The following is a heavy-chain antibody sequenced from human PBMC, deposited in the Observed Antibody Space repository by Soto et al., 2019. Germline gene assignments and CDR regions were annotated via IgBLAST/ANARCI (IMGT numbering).Heavy chain of an antibody. D-gene: IGHD6-19*01. V-gene: IGHV3-9*01. CDR1: GFTFSTYA. CDR3: AKGALLHSSGWYYFDY. Sequence: EVQLLESGGGLAQPGGSLRLSCAASGFTFSTYAMGWVRQAPGKGLEWVSAISWNSGSIGYADSVKGRFTISRDNAKNSLYLQMNSLRAEDTALYYCAKGALLHSSGWYYFDYWGQGTLVTVSS. CDR2: ISWNSGSI. J-gene: IGHJ4*02.